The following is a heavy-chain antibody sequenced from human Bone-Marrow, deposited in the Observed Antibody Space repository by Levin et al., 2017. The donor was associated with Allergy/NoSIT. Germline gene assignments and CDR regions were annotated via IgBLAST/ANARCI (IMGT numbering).Heavy chain of an antibody. CDR1: GFTFSYAW. CDR2: IKSKTDGETT. D-gene: IGHD5-18*01. J-gene: IGHJ4*02. V-gene: IGHV3-15*01. Sequence: GESLKISCAASGFTFSYAWMIWVRQAPGKGLEWVGRIKSKTDGETTDYAAPVKSRFTISRDDSKNTLYLQMNSLKTEDTALYYCTKDLPFSYGRSFEYWGQGTMVTVSS. CDR3: TKDLPFSYGRSFEY.